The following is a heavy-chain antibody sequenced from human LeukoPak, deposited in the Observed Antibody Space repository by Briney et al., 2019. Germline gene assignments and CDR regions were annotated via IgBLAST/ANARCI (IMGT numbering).Heavy chain of an antibody. D-gene: IGHD3-22*01. J-gene: IGHJ4*02. CDR3: AKEPHNYYDSSGYYNYFDY. V-gene: IGHV3-23*01. CDR1: GFTFSSYA. CDR2: ISGTGGST. Sequence: PGGSLRLSCAASGFTFSSYAMSWVRQAPGKGLEWVSAISGTGGSTYYADSVKGRFTISRDNSKNTLYLQMNSLRAEDTAVCYCAKEPHNYYDSSGYYNYFDYWGQGTLVTVSS.